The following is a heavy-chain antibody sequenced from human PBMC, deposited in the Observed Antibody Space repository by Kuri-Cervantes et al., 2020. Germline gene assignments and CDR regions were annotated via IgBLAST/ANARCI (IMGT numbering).Heavy chain of an antibody. Sequence: SETLSLTCTVSGGSISSSSYYWGWIRQPPGRGLEWIGEINHSGSTNYNPSLKSRVTISVDTSKNQFSLKLSSVTAADTAVYYCARGARIAVAGTEIFDYWGQGTLVIVSS. CDR3: ARGARIAVAGTEIFDY. D-gene: IGHD6-19*01. V-gene: IGHV4-39*07. CDR1: GGSISSSSYY. CDR2: INHSGST. J-gene: IGHJ4*02.